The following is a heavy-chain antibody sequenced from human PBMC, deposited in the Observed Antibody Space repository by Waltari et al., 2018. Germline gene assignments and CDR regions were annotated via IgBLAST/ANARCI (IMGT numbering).Heavy chain of an antibody. CDR2: IYYSGST. J-gene: IGHJ4*02. V-gene: IGHV4-59*01. Sequence: QVQLQESGPGLVKPSETLSLTCTVSGGSISSYSWSWIRQPPGKGLEWIGYIYYSGSTNYNPSLKSRVTISVDTSKNQFSLKLSSVTAADTAVYYCARATYYDFWSGYYPVVYFDYWGQGTLVTVSS. D-gene: IGHD3-3*01. CDR1: GGSISSYS. CDR3: ARATYYDFWSGYYPVVYFDY.